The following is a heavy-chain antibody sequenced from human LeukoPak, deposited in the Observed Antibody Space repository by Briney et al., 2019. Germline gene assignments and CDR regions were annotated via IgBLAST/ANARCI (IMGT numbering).Heavy chain of an antibody. CDR3: ARASGYSSSWYEVAWGYYYYGMDV. D-gene: IGHD6-13*01. J-gene: IGHJ6*02. V-gene: IGHV4-30-4*01. CDR2: IYYSGST. CDR1: GGSISSGDYY. Sequence: PSQTLSLTCTVSGGSISSGDYYWRWIRQPPGKGLEWVGYIYYSGSTYYNPSLKSRVTISVDTSKNQFSLKLSSVTAADTAVYYCARASGYSSSWYEVAWGYYYYGMDVWGQGTTVTVSS.